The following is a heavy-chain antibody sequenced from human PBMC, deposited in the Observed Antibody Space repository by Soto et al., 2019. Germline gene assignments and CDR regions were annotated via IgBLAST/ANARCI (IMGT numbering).Heavy chain of an antibody. Sequence: SQTLSLTCAISGDSVSSNSAAWNWIRQSPSRGLEWLGRTYYRSKWYNDYAVSVKSRITINPDTSKNQFSLQLDSVTPEDTAVYYCARAPTYYDFLSGYNYAYYYYYYYMDVWGKGTTVTVSS. J-gene: IGHJ6*03. CDR3: ARAPTYYDFLSGYNYAYYYYYYYMDV. V-gene: IGHV6-1*01. CDR2: TYYRSKWYN. CDR1: GDSVSSNSAA. D-gene: IGHD3-3*01.